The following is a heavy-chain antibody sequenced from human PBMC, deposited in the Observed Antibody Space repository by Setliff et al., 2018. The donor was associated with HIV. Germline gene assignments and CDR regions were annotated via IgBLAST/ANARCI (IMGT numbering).Heavy chain of an antibody. CDR2: IYYNGST. V-gene: IGHV4-39*01. CDR1: GGSISSSSYY. J-gene: IGHJ5*02. CDR3: VRHVDSDTSGHPDWFDP. D-gene: IGHD3-22*01. Sequence: TLSLTCTVSGGSISSSSYYWGWIRQPPGKGLEWIGNIYYNGSTYSTPSLKSRVTISVDTSKNQFSLNLNSVTAADTAVYYCVRHVDSDTSGHPDWFDPWGQGTLVTVSS.